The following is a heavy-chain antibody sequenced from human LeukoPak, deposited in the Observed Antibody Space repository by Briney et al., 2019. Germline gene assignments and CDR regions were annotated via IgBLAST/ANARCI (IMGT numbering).Heavy chain of an antibody. J-gene: IGHJ6*02. CDR2: ISSSSYI. CDR3: ARSTTGTGMDV. Sequence: PGGSLRLSCAASGFTFSSYSMNWVRQAPGKGLEWVSSISSSSYIYYADSVKGRFTISRDNAKNSLYLQMNSLRAEDTAVYYCARSTTGTGMDVWGQGTTVTVSS. D-gene: IGHD1-1*01. V-gene: IGHV3-21*01. CDR1: GFTFSSYS.